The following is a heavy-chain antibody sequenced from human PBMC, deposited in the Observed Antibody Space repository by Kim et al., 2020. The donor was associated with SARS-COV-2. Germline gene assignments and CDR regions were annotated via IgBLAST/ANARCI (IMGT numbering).Heavy chain of an antibody. V-gene: IGHV3-74*01. J-gene: IGHJ4*02. CDR1: GFTFSRSW. CDR2: INSDGSST. Sequence: GGSLRLSCAASGFTFSRSWMHWVRQAPGKGLVWVSRINSDGSSTSYADSVKGRFTISRDNAKNTLYLQMNSLRAEDTAVYYCARVGHLGADYWGAQLYYFGDWGQGTLVTVSS. D-gene: IGHD7-27*01. CDR3: ARVGHLGADYWGAQLYYFGD.